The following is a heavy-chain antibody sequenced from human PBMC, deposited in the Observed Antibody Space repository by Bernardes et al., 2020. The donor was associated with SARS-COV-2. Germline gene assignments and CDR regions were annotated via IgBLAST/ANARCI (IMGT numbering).Heavy chain of an antibody. V-gene: IGHV4-59*01. D-gene: IGHD4-17*01. CDR2: IYYSGST. Sequence: SETLSLTCTVSGGSISSYYWSWIRQPPGKGLEWIGYIYYSGSTNYNPSLKSRVTISVDTSKNQFSLKLSSVTAADTAVYYCARDLLRLRGMDVWGQGTTVTVSS. J-gene: IGHJ6*02. CDR3: ARDLLRLRGMDV. CDR1: GGSISSYY.